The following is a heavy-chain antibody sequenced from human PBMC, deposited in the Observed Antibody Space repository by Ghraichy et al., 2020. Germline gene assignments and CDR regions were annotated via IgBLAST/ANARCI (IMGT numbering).Heavy chain of an antibody. J-gene: IGHJ5*02. D-gene: IGHD3-22*01. CDR3: ARGSYYDSSGYPRFDP. V-gene: IGHV1-2*04. CDR1: GYTFTGYY. CDR2: INPNSGGT. Sequence: ASVKVSCKASGYTFTGYYMHWVRQAPGQGLEWMGLINPNSGGTNYAQKFQGWVTMTRDTSISTAYMELSRLRSDDTAVYYCARGSYYDSSGYPRFDPWAQGTLVTVSS.